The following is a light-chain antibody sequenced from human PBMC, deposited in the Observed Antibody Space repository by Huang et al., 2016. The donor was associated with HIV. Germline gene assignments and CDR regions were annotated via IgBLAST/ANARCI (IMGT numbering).Light chain of an antibody. CDR2: DAS. CDR1: QSVVN. V-gene: IGKV3-11*01. Sequence: EIVLTQSPATLSLSPGERATLSCRASQSVVNLACYQHKPGQAPRLLIYDASNRASGIPASVSGMGSGTDFTLTVNILQPGDSAVYYCQQRKSWPPITFGQGTRLEIK. CDR3: QQRKSWPPIT. J-gene: IGKJ5*01.